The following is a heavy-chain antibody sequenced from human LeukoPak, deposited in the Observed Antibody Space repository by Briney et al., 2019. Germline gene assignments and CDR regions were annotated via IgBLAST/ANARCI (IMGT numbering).Heavy chain of an antibody. CDR3: ARDDVVVPSAMSWF. V-gene: IGHV3-66*01. CDR2: IYSGGST. D-gene: IGHD2-2*01. CDR1: GFTVSSNY. J-gene: IGHJ6*01. Sequence: QAGGSLRLSCAASGFTVSSNYMTWVRQAPGKGLEWVSTIYSGGSTYYADSAKGRFTISRDNSKNTLYLQMNSLRAEDTAVYYCARDDVVVPSAMSWFGGQGTTVTVSS.